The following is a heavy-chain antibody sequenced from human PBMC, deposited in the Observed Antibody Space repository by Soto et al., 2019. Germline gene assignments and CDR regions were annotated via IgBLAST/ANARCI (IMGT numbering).Heavy chain of an antibody. CDR3: AREKEYCSGGSCQIYGMDV. CDR2: IYYSGST. J-gene: IGHJ6*02. D-gene: IGHD2-15*01. CDR1: GGSISSGGYY. Sequence: PSETLSLTCTVSGGSISSGGYYWSWIRQHPGKGLEWIGYIYYSGSTYYNPSLKSRVTISVDTSKNQFSLKLSSVTAADTAVYYCAREKEYCSGGSCQIYGMDVWGQGTTVTVSS. V-gene: IGHV4-31*03.